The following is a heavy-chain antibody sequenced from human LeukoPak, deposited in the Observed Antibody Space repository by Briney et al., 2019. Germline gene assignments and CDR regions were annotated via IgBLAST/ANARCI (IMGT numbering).Heavy chain of an antibody. CDR1: GFTFNIAW. V-gene: IGHV3-15*01. CDR3: TTSSSGYDFLLDY. D-gene: IGHD5-12*01. Sequence: GGTLRLSCAASGFTFNIAWMTWVHQAPGKGLQWVGRIKAKTDGETTDYAAPVKSRFTISRDDSKNTVYLQMNSLKAEDTAVYYCTTSSSGYDFLLDYWGQGTLVTVSS. J-gene: IGHJ4*02. CDR2: IKAKTDGETT.